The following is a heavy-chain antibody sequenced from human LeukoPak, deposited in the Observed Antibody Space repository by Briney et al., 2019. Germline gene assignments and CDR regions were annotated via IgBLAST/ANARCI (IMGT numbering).Heavy chain of an antibody. CDR2: ISSSSYI. CDR1: GFTFSSYS. D-gene: IGHD6-13*01. Sequence: GRSLRLSCAASGFTFSSYSMNWVRQAPGKGLEWVSSISSSSYIYYADSVKGRFTISRDNAKNSLYLQMNSLRAEDTAVYYCARDGSPGVYSSSWYDYWGQGTLVTVSS. V-gene: IGHV3-21*01. CDR3: ARDGSPGVYSSSWYDY. J-gene: IGHJ4*02.